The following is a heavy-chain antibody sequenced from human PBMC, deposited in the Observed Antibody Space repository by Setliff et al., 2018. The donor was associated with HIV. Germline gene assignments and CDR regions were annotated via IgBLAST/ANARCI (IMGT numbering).Heavy chain of an antibody. CDR1: GGSISNSRYY. J-gene: IGHJ4*02. D-gene: IGHD2-2*01. CDR2: INHSGNT. Sequence: PSETLSLTCTVSGGSISNSRYYWSWIRQPPGKGLEWLGEINHSGNTHYDPSLKSRLTISIDTSKKQFSLKLTSVTAADAAIYYCVASSSWSCRLNYWGQGTLVTVSS. CDR3: VASSSWSCRLNY. V-gene: IGHV4-39*07.